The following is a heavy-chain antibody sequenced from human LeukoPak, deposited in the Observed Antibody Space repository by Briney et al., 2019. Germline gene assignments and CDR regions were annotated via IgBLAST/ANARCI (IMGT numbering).Heavy chain of an antibody. J-gene: IGHJ4*02. CDR3: AREYSSLDY. CDR2: INPSGGGT. V-gene: IGHV1-46*01. Sequence: EASVKVSCKASGYTFSNHYMHWVRQAPGRGLEWMGVINPSGGGTTYAQKFQGRLTMTRDMSTSTLYMELSNLRSEDTAVYYCAREYSSLDYWGLGTLVTVSS. CDR1: GYTFSNHY. D-gene: IGHD6-13*01.